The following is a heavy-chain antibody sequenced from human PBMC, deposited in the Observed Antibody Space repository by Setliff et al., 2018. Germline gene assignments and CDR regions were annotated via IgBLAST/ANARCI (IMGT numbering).Heavy chain of an antibody. CDR3: ASRGFRPGFDY. CDR1: GFTFSTYS. J-gene: IGHJ4*02. Sequence: GGSLRLSCAASGFTFSTYSMSWVRQAPGKGLEWVSYISSSSTIYYADSVKGRFTISRDNAKNSLYLQMNSLRAEDTAVYYCASRGFRPGFDYWGQGTLVTVSS. D-gene: IGHD3-10*01. V-gene: IGHV3-48*01. CDR2: ISSSSTI.